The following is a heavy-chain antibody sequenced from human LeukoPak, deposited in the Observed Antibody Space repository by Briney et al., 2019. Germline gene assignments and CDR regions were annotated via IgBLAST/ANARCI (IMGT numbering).Heavy chain of an antibody. J-gene: IGHJ4*02. Sequence: SVKVSCKASGYTFTTYYMHWVRQAPAHWLEWMGIINPSGGSTRYAQQFQGRITLTRDTSTSAVYMELSSLTADDTAVYYCARGGMGIQLWSFDYWGRGTLVTVS. CDR3: ARGGMGIQLWSFDY. V-gene: IGHV1-46*01. CDR2: INPSGGST. D-gene: IGHD5-18*01. CDR1: GYTFTTYY.